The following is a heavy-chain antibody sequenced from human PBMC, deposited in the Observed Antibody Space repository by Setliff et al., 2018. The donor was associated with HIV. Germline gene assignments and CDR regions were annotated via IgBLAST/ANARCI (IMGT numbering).Heavy chain of an antibody. J-gene: IGHJ4*02. CDR2: IIPMFGTG. Sequence: GASVKVSCKASGGTFSSYGISWVRQAPGQGLEWMGAIIPMFGTGFYAQKFQGRVTITTDESRTTSYMELSSLRFEDTAVYFCARGWDYGVRKPEDWGQGTLVTVSS. V-gene: IGHV1-69*05. CDR3: ARGWDYGVRKPED. D-gene: IGHD3-10*01. CDR1: GGTFSSYG.